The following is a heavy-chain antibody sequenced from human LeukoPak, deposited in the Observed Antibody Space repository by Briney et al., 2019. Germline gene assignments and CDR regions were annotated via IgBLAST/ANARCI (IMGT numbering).Heavy chain of an antibody. Sequence: PGGSLRLSCAASGFTFTSYAMSWVRQAPGKGLEWVSAISGSGGSTYYADSVKGRFTISRDNSKNTLYLQMHSLRVEDTAVYYCAKGIYYCPGWGQGTLVTVSS. CDR1: GFTFTSYA. CDR2: ISGSGGST. D-gene: IGHD5/OR15-5a*01. J-gene: IGHJ4*02. CDR3: AKGIYYCPG. V-gene: IGHV3-23*01.